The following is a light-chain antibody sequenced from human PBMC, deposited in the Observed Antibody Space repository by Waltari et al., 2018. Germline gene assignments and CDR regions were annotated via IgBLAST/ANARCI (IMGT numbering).Light chain of an antibody. CDR3: QQYNNWPFT. J-gene: IGKJ3*01. V-gene: IGKV3-15*01. CDR2: GAS. CDR1: QSVSSI. Sequence: EIVMTQSPATLSVSPGERATLSCRASQSVSSILAWYQQKPGQAPRLLMYGASTRATGIPARFSGSGAGTECTLTISSLQSEDFAVYYCQQYNNWPFTFGPGTKVDIK.